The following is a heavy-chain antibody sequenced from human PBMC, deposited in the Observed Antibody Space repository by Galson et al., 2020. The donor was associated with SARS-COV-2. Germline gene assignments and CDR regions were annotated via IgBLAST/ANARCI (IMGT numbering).Heavy chain of an antibody. Sequence: ASVKVSCKASGYTFTSYDINWVRQATGQGLEWMGWMNPNSGNTGYAQKFQGRVTMTRNTSISTAYMELSSLRSEDTAVYYCARARTITMVRGSYPGYWGQGTLVTVSS. J-gene: IGHJ4*02. CDR2: MNPNSGNT. CDR1: GYTFTSYD. D-gene: IGHD3-10*01. CDR3: ARARTITMVRGSYPGY. V-gene: IGHV1-8*01.